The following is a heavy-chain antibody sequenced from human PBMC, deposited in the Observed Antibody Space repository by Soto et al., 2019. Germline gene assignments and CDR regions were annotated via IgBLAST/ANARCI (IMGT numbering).Heavy chain of an antibody. Sequence: PGESLKISCKGSGYSFTSYWIGWVRQMPGKGLEWMGIIYPGDSDTRYSPSFQGQVTISADKSISTAYLQWSSLKASDTAMYYCARGLKEDCSGGSCYWTPPSLFDPWGQGTLVTVSS. J-gene: IGHJ5*02. V-gene: IGHV5-51*01. CDR1: GYSFTSYW. CDR2: IYPGDSDT. CDR3: ARGLKEDCSGGSCYWTPPSLFDP. D-gene: IGHD2-15*01.